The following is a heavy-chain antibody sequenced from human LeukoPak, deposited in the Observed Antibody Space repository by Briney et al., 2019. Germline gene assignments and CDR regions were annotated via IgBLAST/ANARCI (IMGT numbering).Heavy chain of an antibody. CDR3: AKDMGHVGVALD. J-gene: IGHJ4*02. Sequence: PGGSLRLSCAASGFTFSSYAMSWVRQAPGKGLEWVPGISWNSGSIGYADSVKGRFTISRDNAKNSLYLQMNSLRAEDTALYYCAKDMGHVGVALDWGQGTLVTVSS. CDR2: ISWNSGSI. V-gene: IGHV3-9*01. D-gene: IGHD1-26*01. CDR1: GFTFSSYA.